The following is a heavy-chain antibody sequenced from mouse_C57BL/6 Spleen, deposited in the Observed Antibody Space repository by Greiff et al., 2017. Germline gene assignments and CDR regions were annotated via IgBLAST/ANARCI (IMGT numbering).Heavy chain of an antibody. V-gene: IGHV5-9*01. J-gene: IGHJ3*01. CDR3: ARHDGYYVSWFAY. CDR1: GFTFSSYT. Sequence: DVQLVESGGGLVKPGGSLKLSCAASGFTFSSYTMSWVRQTPEKRLEWVATISGGGGNTYYPDSVKGRFTISRDNAKNTLYLQMSSLRSEDTALYYCARHDGYYVSWFAYWGQGTLVTVSA. CDR2: ISGGGGNT. D-gene: IGHD2-3*01.